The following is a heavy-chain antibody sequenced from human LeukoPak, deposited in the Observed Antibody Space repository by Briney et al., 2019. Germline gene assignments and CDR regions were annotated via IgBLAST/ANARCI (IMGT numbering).Heavy chain of an antibody. CDR1: GGPISKPNW. Sequence: SETLSLTCGVSGGPISKPNWWSWVRQPPGPGLEWIGEISLAGLTNYHPSLESRVTVALDKSKNQLSLNLTSVTAADTAVYYCSRENGAFSPFGYWGQGILVTVLS. CDR3: SRENGAFSPFGY. D-gene: IGHD2-8*01. V-gene: IGHV4-4*02. CDR2: ISLAGLT. J-gene: IGHJ4*02.